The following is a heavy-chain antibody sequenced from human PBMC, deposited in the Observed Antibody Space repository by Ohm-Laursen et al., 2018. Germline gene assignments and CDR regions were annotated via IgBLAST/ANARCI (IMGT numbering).Heavy chain of an antibody. CDR2: ISNDENYK. V-gene: IGHV3-30*03. Sequence: SLRLSCAASGFTFSSYGMHWVRQAPGKGLEWVAVISNDENYKNYADSVKGRLTISRDNSKNTLYLQMDSLRTEDTAVYYCARVMRAGNTGYAFDIWGQGTMVTVSS. D-gene: IGHD1/OR15-1a*01. J-gene: IGHJ3*02. CDR1: GFTFSSYG. CDR3: ARVMRAGNTGYAFDI.